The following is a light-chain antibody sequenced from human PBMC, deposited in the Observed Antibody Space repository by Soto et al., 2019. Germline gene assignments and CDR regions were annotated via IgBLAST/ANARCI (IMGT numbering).Light chain of an antibody. Sequence: DIVMTQSPASLAVSLGERATINCKSSQSVLDSSNNRNYLAWYQQKPGQPPKLLIYWASTRESGVPGRFRGSGSGTDFTLTINCQQAEDVAVYYCQQYYSTSSITFGQGTRLEIK. CDR1: QSVLDSSNNRNY. J-gene: IGKJ5*01. CDR2: WAS. V-gene: IGKV4-1*01. CDR3: QQYYSTSSIT.